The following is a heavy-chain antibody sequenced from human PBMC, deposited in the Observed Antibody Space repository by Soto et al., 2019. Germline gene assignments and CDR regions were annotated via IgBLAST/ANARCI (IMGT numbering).Heavy chain of an antibody. D-gene: IGHD4-17*01. J-gene: IGHJ4*02. CDR3: ARGDEMTAVTIFEY. CDR1: GGAFGRYS. Sequence: QVQLEQSGPEVKRPGTSVKVSCKASGGAFGRYSVSWVRQAPGQGREWIGGVIPVFNTSNYSLKFQGRVAISADESTSTVVMELRSLRSEDTALYYCARGDEMTAVTIFEYWGQGTLVTVSS. CDR2: VIPVFNTS. V-gene: IGHV1-69*01.